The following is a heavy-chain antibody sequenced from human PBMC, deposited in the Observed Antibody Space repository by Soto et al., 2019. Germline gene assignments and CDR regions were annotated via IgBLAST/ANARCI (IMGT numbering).Heavy chain of an antibody. CDR2: ILYDGSNK. Sequence: QVQLVESGGGVVQAGRSLRLSCAASGFTFSNYGMHWVRQTPGKGLEWVALILYDGSNKYYADSVKGRFTISRDNSKNTLYLQVSSLRAVDTAVYYSAKSRDAYNFYFYYGMDVWGQGTTVTVSS. D-gene: IGHD2-2*01. CDR3: AKSRDAYNFYFYYGMDV. J-gene: IGHJ6*02. CDR1: GFTFSNYG. V-gene: IGHV3-30*18.